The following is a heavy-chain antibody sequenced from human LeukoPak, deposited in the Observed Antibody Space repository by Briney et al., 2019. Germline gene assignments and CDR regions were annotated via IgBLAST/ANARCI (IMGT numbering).Heavy chain of an antibody. D-gene: IGHD2-2*01. CDR3: ARLSRIVVVPAASTTSEFNWFDP. J-gene: IGHJ5*02. V-gene: IGHV5-51*01. Sequence: GESLQISCKGSGYSFTCYWIGWVRQMPGKGLEWMGIIYPGDSDTRYSPSFQGQVTISADKSISTAYLQWSSLKASDTAMYYCARLSRIVVVPAASTTSEFNWFDPWGQGTLVTVSS. CDR2: IYPGDSDT. CDR1: GYSFTCYW.